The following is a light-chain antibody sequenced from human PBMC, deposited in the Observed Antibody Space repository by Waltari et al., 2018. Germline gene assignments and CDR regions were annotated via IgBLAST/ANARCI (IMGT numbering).Light chain of an antibody. J-gene: IGKJ1*01. Sequence: EIVLTQSPGTLSLSPGERATLSCRASQSVSSNYLAWYQHKPGQAPTLVIYDASTRATGIPDRFSGSGSGTDFTLTISRLEPEDFAVYYCQQYGSSPRTFGQGTKVEIK. CDR3: QQYGSSPRT. CDR1: QSVSSNY. CDR2: DAS. V-gene: IGKV3-20*01.